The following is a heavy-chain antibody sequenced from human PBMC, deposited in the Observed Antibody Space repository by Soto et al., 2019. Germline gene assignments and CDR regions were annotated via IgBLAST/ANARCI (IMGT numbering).Heavy chain of an antibody. CDR2: IYYSEST. J-gene: IGHJ4*02. CDR1: GGSISSGGYY. V-gene: IGHV4-31*01. CDR3: ARGVLH. D-gene: IGHD2-2*01. Sequence: QVQLQESGPGLVKPSQTLSLTCTVSGGSISSGGYYWSWIRQHPWKGLEWIGYIYYSESTYYSPSLKSQVTISVDTSKNQFSLKLSAVTAADTAGDYGARGVLHWGQGTLVTVSS.